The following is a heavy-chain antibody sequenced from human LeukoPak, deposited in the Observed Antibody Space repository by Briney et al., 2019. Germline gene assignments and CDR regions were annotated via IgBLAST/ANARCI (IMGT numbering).Heavy chain of an antibody. Sequence: SGTLSLTCAVSGGSISSSNWWSWVRQPPGKGLEWIGEIYHSGSTNYNPSLKSRVTISVDKSKNQFSLKLSSVTAADTAVYYCARVRDGYNRNYYYYMDVWGKGTTVTISS. D-gene: IGHD5-24*01. V-gene: IGHV4-4*02. J-gene: IGHJ6*03. CDR2: IYHSGST. CDR1: GGSISSSNW. CDR3: ARVRDGYNRNYYYYMDV.